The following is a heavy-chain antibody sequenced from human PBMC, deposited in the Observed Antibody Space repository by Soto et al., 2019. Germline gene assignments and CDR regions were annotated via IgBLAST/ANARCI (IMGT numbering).Heavy chain of an antibody. Sequence: QVQLVQSGADVKKPGASVKVSCKASGYTFTSYAMHWVRQAPGQRLEWMGWSNAGNGNTKYSQKFQGRVTITRDTSASTAYMELSSLRSEDTAVYYCARGYGGDFHWFDPWGQGTLVTVSS. J-gene: IGHJ5*02. CDR1: GYTFTSYA. CDR2: SNAGNGNT. CDR3: ARGYGGDFHWFDP. V-gene: IGHV1-3*01. D-gene: IGHD2-21*02.